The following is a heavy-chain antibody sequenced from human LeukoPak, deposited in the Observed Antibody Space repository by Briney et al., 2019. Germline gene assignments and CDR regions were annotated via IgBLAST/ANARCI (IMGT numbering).Heavy chain of an antibody. Sequence: SQTLSLTCAISGDSVSSKNGAWNWIRQSPSRGLEWLGRIYYRSKWYNDYAVSVKSRITITPDTSKNQFSPQLNSVTPEDTAVYYCARDRDDYGDYYFDYWGQGTLVTVSS. CDR2: IYYRSKWYN. CDR1: GDSVSSKNGA. V-gene: IGHV6-1*01. J-gene: IGHJ4*02. CDR3: ARDRDDYGDYYFDY. D-gene: IGHD4-17*01.